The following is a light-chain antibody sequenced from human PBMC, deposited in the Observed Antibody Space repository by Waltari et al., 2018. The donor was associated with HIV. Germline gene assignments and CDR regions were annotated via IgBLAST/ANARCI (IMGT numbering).Light chain of an antibody. CDR1: QSVSSY. CDR3: QQRSNWPPL. J-gene: IGKJ4*01. V-gene: IGKV3-11*01. Sequence: EIVLTQSPATLSLSPGERATLSCRASQSVSSYLAWYQQKPGQAPRLLNYDASNRATGIPARFSGSGSGTDFTLTISSLEPEDFAVYYCQQRSNWPPLFGGGTKVESK. CDR2: DAS.